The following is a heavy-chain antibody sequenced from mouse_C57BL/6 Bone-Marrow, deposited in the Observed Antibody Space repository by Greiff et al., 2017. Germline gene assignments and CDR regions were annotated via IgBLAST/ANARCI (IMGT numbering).Heavy chain of an antibody. CDR1: GFTFSSYA. CDR2: ISDGGSYT. J-gene: IGHJ2*01. V-gene: IGHV5-4*03. Sequence: EVKLMESGGGLVKPGGSLKLSCAASGFTFSSYAMSWVRQTPEKRLEWVATISDGGSYTYYPDNVKGRFTISRDNAKNNLYLQMSHLKSEDTAMYYCARAGDDYVYFDYWGQGTTLTVSS. CDR3: ARAGDDYVYFDY. D-gene: IGHD2-4*01.